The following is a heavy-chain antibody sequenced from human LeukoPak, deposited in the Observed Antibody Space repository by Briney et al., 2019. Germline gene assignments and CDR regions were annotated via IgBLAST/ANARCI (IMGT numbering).Heavy chain of an antibody. Sequence: PGGSLRLSCAASGFTFSSHWMTWVRQAPGKGLEWVATVTPDGSQEYYVDSMKGRFTVSRDNAKNLLYLEMNNLRADDTAVYYCAKNEERREANWGQGALVTVSS. CDR2: VTPDGSQE. CDR3: AKNEERREAN. J-gene: IGHJ4*02. D-gene: IGHD2/OR15-2a*01. V-gene: IGHV3-7*02. CDR1: GFTFSSHW.